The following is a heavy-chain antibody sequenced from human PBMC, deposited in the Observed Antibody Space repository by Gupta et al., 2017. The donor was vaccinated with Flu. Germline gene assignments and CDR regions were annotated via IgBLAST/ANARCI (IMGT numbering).Heavy chain of an antibody. J-gene: IGHJ4*02. Sequence: QVQLVESGGGLVKPGGSLRLSCAASGFTFSDYYMSWIRQAPGKGLEWVSYISSSSSYTNYADSVKGRFTISRDNAKNSLYLQMNSRRAEDTAVYYCARSIAARCFLDYWGQGTLVTVSA. V-gene: IGHV3-11*05. CDR2: ISSSSSYT. CDR1: GFTFSDYY. D-gene: IGHD6-6*01. CDR3: ARSIAARCFLDY.